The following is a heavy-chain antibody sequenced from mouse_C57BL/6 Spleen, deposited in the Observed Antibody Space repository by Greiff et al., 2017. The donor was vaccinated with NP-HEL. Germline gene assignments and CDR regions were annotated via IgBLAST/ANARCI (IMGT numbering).Heavy chain of an antibody. D-gene: IGHD1-1*01. CDR1: GFTFSDYY. CDR3: ARQGSSYGYFDY. J-gene: IGHJ2*01. CDR2: ISNGGGST. V-gene: IGHV5-12*01. Sequence: DVMLVESGGGLVQPGGSLKLSCAASGFTFSDYYMYWVRQTPEKRLEWVAYISNGGGSTYYPDTVKGRFTISRDNAKNTLYLQMSRLKSEDTAMYYWARQGSSYGYFDYWGQGTTLTVSS.